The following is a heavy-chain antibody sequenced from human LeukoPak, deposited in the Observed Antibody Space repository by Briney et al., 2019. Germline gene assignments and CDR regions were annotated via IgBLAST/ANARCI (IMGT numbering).Heavy chain of an antibody. D-gene: IGHD3-10*01. V-gene: IGHV3-48*04. CDR2: ISSSSSTI. CDR1: GFTFSSYS. CDR3: ARDRKRGVGELFDY. Sequence: GGSLRLSCAASGFTFSSYSMNWVRQDPGKGLEWVSYISSSSSTIYYADSVKGRFTISRDNAKNSLYLQMNSLRAEDTAVYYCARDRKRGVGELFDYWGQGTLVTVSS. J-gene: IGHJ4*02.